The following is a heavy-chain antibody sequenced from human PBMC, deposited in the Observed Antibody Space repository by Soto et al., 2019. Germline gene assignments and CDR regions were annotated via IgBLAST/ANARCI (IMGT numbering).Heavy chain of an antibody. D-gene: IGHD3-10*01. CDR1: GYTFTGYY. CDR2: INPNSGGT. CDR3: ARGTDGITVEGPGMDV. Sequence: ASVKVSCKASGYTFTGYYMHWVRQAPGQGLEWMGWINPNSGGTNYAQKFQGWVTMTRDTSISTAYMELSRLRSDDTAVYYCARGTDGITVEGPGMDVWGQGTTVTVSS. V-gene: IGHV1-2*04. J-gene: IGHJ6*02.